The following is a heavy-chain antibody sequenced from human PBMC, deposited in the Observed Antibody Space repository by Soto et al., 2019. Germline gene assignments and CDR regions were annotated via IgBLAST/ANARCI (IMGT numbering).Heavy chain of an antibody. CDR2: IYYNGNT. CDR3: ARNVDTTRAYYFDY. CDR1: GGSISPYY. J-gene: IGHJ4*02. V-gene: IGHV4-59*01. D-gene: IGHD5-18*01. Sequence: PSETLSLTCTVSGGSISPYYWSWIQQPPGKGLEWIGYIYYNGNTNYNPSLKSRVTMSVDTSKNQFSLKLNSVTAADTAVYYCARNVDTTRAYYFDYWGQGALVTVSS.